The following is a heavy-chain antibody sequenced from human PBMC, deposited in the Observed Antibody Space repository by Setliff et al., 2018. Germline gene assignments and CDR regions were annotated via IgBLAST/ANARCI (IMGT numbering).Heavy chain of an antibody. J-gene: IGHJ4*02. CDR2: IKEDGSEK. CDR3: ARDGGEY. V-gene: IGHV3-7*01. D-gene: IGHD3-16*01. CDR1: GFTFSSYE. Sequence: PGGSLRLSCAASGFTFSSYEMNWVRQAPGKGLEWVANIKEDGSEKYYMDSVKGRFTMSRDNAKNSLYLQMNSLRAEDTAVYYCARDGGEYWGQGTLVTVSS.